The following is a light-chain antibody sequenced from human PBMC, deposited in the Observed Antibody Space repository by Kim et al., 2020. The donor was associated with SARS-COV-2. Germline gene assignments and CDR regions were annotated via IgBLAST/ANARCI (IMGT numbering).Light chain of an antibody. J-gene: IGKJ2*01. Sequence: VLTQSPGTLSLSPGERATLSCWASQSVNTNFLAWYQQKPGQAPRLLIYASSTRATGIPDRFSGSGSGTDFTLTISRLDPEDFAVYYCQQYDGSRYTFGQGTKLEI. CDR2: ASS. V-gene: IGKV3-20*01. CDR3: QQYDGSRYT. CDR1: QSVNTNF.